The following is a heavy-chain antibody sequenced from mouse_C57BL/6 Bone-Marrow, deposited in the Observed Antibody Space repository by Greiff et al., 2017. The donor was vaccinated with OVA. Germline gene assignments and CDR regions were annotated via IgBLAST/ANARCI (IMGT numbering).Heavy chain of an antibody. CDR2: IYPGDGDT. J-gene: IGHJ2*01. CDR3: ARWYYYGSDYFDY. CDR1: GYAFSSYW. D-gene: IGHD1-1*01. Sequence: QVQLKESGAELVKPGASVKISCKASGYAFSSYWMNWVKQRPGKGLEWIGQIYPGDGDTNYNGKFKGKATLTADKSSSTAYMQLSSLTSEDSAVYFCARWYYYGSDYFDYWGQGTTLTVSS. V-gene: IGHV1-80*01.